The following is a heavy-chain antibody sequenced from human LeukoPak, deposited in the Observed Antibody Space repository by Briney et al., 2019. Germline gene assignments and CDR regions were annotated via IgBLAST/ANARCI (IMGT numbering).Heavy chain of an antibody. J-gene: IGHJ3*02. CDR1: GGSFSSGSYY. CDR3: AREAYGSEAFDI. CDR2: IYTSGST. D-gene: IGHD3-10*01. Sequence: SQTLSLTCTVSGGSFSSGSYYWSWIRQPAGKGLEWIGRIYTSGSTNYNPSLKSRVTISVDTSKNQFSLKLSSVTAADTAVYYCAREAYGSEAFDIWGQGTMVTVSS. V-gene: IGHV4-61*02.